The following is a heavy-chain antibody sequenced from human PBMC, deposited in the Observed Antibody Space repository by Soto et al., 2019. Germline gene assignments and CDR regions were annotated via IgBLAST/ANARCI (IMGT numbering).Heavy chain of an antibody. Sequence: LRLSCAASGFTFSSYGMHWVRQAPGKGLEWVAVIWYDGSNKYYADSVKGRFTISRDNSKNTLYLQMNSLRAEDTAVYYCARDLSRYYDSSGCFDYWGQGTLVTAS. V-gene: IGHV3-33*01. D-gene: IGHD3-22*01. CDR3: ARDLSRYYDSSGCFDY. J-gene: IGHJ4*02. CDR1: GFTFSSYG. CDR2: IWYDGSNK.